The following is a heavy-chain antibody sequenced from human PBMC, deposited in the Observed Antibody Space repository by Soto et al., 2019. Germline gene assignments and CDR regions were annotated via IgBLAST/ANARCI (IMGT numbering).Heavy chain of an antibody. D-gene: IGHD2-2*01. CDR1: GFSFSNYA. CDR3: ARGYASPDY. CDR2: ISYDGSDK. Sequence: QVQLVESGGGVVQPGRSLRLSCAASGFSFSNYAMHWVRQAPGKGLEWVAVISYDGSDKYYADSVKGRSTISRDNSMNKMYLQMNSLGDEDTAVYFCARGYASPDYWGQGTLVTVSS. V-gene: IGHV3-30-3*01. J-gene: IGHJ4*02.